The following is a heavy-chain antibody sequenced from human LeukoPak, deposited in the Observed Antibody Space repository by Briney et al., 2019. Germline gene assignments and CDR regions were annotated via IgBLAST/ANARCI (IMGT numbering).Heavy chain of an antibody. CDR2: INPNSGGT. CDR1: GYTFTGYY. V-gene: IGHV1-2*02. D-gene: IGHD3-3*01. CDR3: ARGPFLEWLIDY. J-gene: IGHJ4*02. Sequence: ASVKVSCKASGYTFTGYYMHWVRQAPGQGLEWMGWINPNSGGTNYAQKFQGRVTMTMDTSRSTAYMELSSLRSEDTAVYYCARGPFLEWLIDYWGQGTLVTVSS.